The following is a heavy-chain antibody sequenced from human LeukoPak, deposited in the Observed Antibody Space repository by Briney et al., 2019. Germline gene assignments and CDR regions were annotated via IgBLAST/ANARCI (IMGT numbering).Heavy chain of an antibody. V-gene: IGHV1-2*02. CDR1: GYSFTGHF. Sequence: ASVKVSCKASGYSFTGHFIHWLRQAPGQGLEYVGWINPNSGATNSAQKFQGRVIMTGDTSSGTVYMELSRLRSDDTAVYYCARGERPRFDYWGQGTLVTVSS. J-gene: IGHJ4*02. D-gene: IGHD1-1*01. CDR2: INPNSGAT. CDR3: ARGERPRFDY.